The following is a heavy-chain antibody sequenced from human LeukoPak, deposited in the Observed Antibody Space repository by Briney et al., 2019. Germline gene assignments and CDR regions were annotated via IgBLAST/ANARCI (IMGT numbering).Heavy chain of an antibody. Sequence: GGSLRLSCAASGFTFSSYAMHWVRQAPGKGLEWVAVIWYDGSNKYYADSVKGRFTISRDNSKNTLYLQMNSLRAEDTAVYYCARLGSYDAFDIWGQGTMVTVSS. J-gene: IGHJ3*02. D-gene: IGHD5-18*01. CDR3: ARLGSYDAFDI. CDR1: GFTFSSYA. V-gene: IGHV3-33*08. CDR2: IWYDGSNK.